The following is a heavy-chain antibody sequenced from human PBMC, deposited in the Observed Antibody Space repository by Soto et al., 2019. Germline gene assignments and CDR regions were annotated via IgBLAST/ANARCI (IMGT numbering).Heavy chain of an antibody. D-gene: IGHD3-10*01. Sequence: EVQLLESGGGLVQPGGSLRLSCAASGFTFSHVAMSWVRQAPGKGLEWVSTLSGGDDSTYYADSVKDRFTISRDNSKNTLYLQLNSLRAEDTAVYYCAKKYHYGSGTYLYYFDYWGQGTLVTVSS. CDR2: LSGGDDST. J-gene: IGHJ4*02. CDR3: AKKYHYGSGTYLYYFDY. CDR1: GFTFSHVA. V-gene: IGHV3-23*01.